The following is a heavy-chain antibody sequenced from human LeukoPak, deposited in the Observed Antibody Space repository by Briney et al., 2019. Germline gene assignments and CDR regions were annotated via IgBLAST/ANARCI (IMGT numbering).Heavy chain of an antibody. CDR2: IKQDGSEK. Sequence: PGGSLRLSCAASGFTFSSYWMSWVRQAPGKGLEWVANIKQDGSEKYYVDSVKGRFTISRDNAKNSLYLQMNSLRAEDTAVYYCARDYGEYHYDSSGYSADWGQGTLVTVSS. J-gene: IGHJ4*02. CDR3: ARDYGEYHYDSSGYSAD. CDR1: GFTFSSYW. D-gene: IGHD3-22*01. V-gene: IGHV3-7*01.